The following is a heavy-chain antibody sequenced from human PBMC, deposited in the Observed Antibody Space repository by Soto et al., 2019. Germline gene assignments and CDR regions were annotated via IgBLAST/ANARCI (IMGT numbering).Heavy chain of an antibody. CDR2: ISGSGGST. CDR1: GFTFISYA. CDR3: ASPVAGIFYYFDY. D-gene: IGHD6-19*01. V-gene: IGHV3-23*01. J-gene: IGHJ4*02. Sequence: EVQLLESGGGLVQPGGSLRLSCAASGFTFISYAMSWVRQAPGKGLEWVSAISGSGGSTYYADSVKGRFTISRDNSKNTRYLQMNSLRAEDTAVYYCASPVAGIFYYFDYWGQGTLVTVSS.